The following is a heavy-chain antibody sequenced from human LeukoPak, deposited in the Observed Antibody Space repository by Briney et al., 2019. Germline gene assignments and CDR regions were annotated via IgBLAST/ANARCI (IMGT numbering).Heavy chain of an antibody. Sequence: SETLSLTCAVYGGSFSGYYRSWIRQPPGKGLEWIGEINHSGSTNYNPSLKSRVTISVDTSKKQFSLKLSSVTAADTAVYYCATRAGHYYDSSGYYYYGMDVWGQGTTVTVSS. V-gene: IGHV4-34*01. J-gene: IGHJ6*02. CDR2: INHSGST. CDR1: GGSFSGYY. D-gene: IGHD3-22*01. CDR3: ATRAGHYYDSSGYYYYGMDV.